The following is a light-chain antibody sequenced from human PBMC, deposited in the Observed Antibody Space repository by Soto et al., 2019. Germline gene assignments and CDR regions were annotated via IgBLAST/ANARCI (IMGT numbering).Light chain of an antibody. J-gene: IGKJ1*01. CDR3: QHYNSYSEA. V-gene: IGKV1-5*03. Sequence: DIKITQSPATLSGSVGDRVTITCRASQTISSWLAWYQQKPGEAPKILIYKASTLKSGVPSRFSGSGSGTEFTLTISSLQPDDFATYYGQHYNSYSEAFGQGTKVDIK. CDR1: QTISSW. CDR2: KAS.